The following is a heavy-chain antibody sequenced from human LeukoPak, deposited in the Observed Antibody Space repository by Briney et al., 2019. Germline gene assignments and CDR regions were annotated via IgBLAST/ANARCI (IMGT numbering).Heavy chain of an antibody. CDR1: GFTFDTYG. CDR3: ARISYQLLSYFDY. D-gene: IGHD2-2*01. J-gene: IGHJ4*02. V-gene: IGHV3-30*02. Sequence: GGSLRLSCAASGFTFDTYGMHWVRQAPGKGLEWVAFIRYDGVDKYYTDSVKGRFTISRDNSKNTLYLQMNSLRAEDTAVYYCARISYQLLSYFDYWGQGTLVTVSS. CDR2: IRYDGVDK.